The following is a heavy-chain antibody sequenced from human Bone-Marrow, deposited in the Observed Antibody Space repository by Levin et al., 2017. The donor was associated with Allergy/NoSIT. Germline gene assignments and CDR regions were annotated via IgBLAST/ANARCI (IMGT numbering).Heavy chain of an antibody. CDR1: GFTFGDHA. CDR2: ISSDSATI. D-gene: IGHD3-22*01. J-gene: IGHJ4*02. Sequence: SLKISCGASGFTFGDHAIHWVRQRPGKGLEWVSGISSDSATIFYADSVRGRFTISSDNAKKSLYLEMNSLTPEDTALYYCAKGFSVYSSDTRGFDSWGQGTLVTVSS. V-gene: IGHV3-9*01. CDR3: AKGFSVYSSDTRGFDS.